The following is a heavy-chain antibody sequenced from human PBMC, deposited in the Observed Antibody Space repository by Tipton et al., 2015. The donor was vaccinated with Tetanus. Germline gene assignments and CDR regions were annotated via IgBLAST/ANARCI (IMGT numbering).Heavy chain of an antibody. CDR3: AKDRSFALVNALDM. CDR1: GFNFGSYA. V-gene: IGHV3-23*01. CDR2: INGGGGST. J-gene: IGHJ3*02. D-gene: IGHD3/OR15-3a*01. Sequence: SGFNFGSYAMNWVRQAPGMGLEWVSDINGGGGSTHYADSVKGRFTISRDNSKNTVYLQMNSLRVEDTALYYCAKDRSFALVNALDMWGPGTLVTIS.